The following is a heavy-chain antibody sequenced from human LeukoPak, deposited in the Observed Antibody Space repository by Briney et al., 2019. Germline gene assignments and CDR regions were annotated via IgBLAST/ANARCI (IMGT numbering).Heavy chain of an antibody. J-gene: IGHJ4*02. D-gene: IGHD3-22*01. CDR2: INPSGGST. CDR3: ARDRRYDSSGYSLDY. V-gene: IGHV1-46*01. CDR1: GYTFSSYY. Sequence: ASVKVSCKASGYTFSSYYMHWVRQAPGQGLEWMGIINPSGGSTNYAQKFQGRVTMTRDTSTSTVYMELSSLRSEDTAVYCCARDRRYDSSGYSLDYWGRGTLVTVSS.